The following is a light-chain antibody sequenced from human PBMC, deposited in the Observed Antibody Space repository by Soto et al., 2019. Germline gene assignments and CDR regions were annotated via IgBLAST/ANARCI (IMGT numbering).Light chain of an antibody. CDR3: LFYHGGIYV. J-gene: IGLJ1*01. CDR2: DTD. CDR1: SGAVTSGSY. Sequence: QTVVTQEPSLTVSPGGTVTLTCASSSGAVTSGSYPTWYQQKPGQTPRPLIFDTDNKYSWTPARFSGSLLGGQAALTLSGAQPEDEAEYFCLFYHGGIYVFGGGTKVTVL. V-gene: IGLV7-43*01.